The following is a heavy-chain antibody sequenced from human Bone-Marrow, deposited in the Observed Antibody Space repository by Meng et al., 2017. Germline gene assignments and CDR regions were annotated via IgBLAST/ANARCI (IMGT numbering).Heavy chain of an antibody. D-gene: IGHD2-15*01. V-gene: IGHV1-69*13. CDR2: IIPIFGTA. CDR3: ARGWGYCSGGSCYSFNAFDI. Sequence: SVKVSCKASGGTFSSYAISWVRQAPGQGLEWMGGIIPIFGTANYAQKFQGRVTITADESTSTAYMELSSLRSEDTAVYYCARGWGYCSGGSCYSFNAFDIWGQGTMVTVSS. J-gene: IGHJ3*02. CDR1: GGTFSSYA.